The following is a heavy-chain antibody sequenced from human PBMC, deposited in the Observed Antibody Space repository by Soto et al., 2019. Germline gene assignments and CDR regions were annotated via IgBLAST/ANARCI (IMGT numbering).Heavy chain of an antibody. CDR1: GASIYNGGYF. CDR2: IHNSGSP. Sequence: QVKLQESGPGLVRPSQTLSLTCSVSGASIYNGGYFWSWIRQSPGKGLEWIGHIHNSGSPYNNPYLKRXXTXPXAPARNQVSLALTSGTAADTAMYYCARGSTTDKVDSWGQGSLVTVSS. J-gene: IGHJ4*02. V-gene: IGHV4-30-4*01. CDR3: ARGSTTDKVDS.